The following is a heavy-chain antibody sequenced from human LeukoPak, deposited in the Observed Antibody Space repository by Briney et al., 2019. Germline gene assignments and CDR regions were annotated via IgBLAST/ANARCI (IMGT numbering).Heavy chain of an antibody. CDR3: AKADTAMAVDY. J-gene: IGHJ4*02. Sequence: GGSLRLSCAASGFTFSSYGMPRVRQAPGKGLEWVAVISYDGSNKYYADSVKGRFTISRDNSKNTLYLQMNSLRAEDTAVYYCAKADTAMAVDYWGQGTLVTVSS. CDR2: ISYDGSNK. D-gene: IGHD5-18*01. CDR1: GFTFSSYG. V-gene: IGHV3-30*18.